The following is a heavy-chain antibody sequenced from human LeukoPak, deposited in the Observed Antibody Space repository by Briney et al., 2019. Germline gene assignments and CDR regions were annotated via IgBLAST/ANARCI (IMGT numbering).Heavy chain of an antibody. D-gene: IGHD1-26*01. CDR3: VRRDTTSRHVVWFDP. V-gene: IGHV5-51*01. CDR2: IYPGDSDT. CDR1: GYSFTSYW. Sequence: GESLKISCKGSGYSFTSYWIGWVRQMPGKGLELMGIIYPGDSDTRYRPSFQGQVTISADKSINTAYLQWNSLKASDTAIYYCVRRDTTSRHVVWFDPWGQGTPVTVSS. J-gene: IGHJ5*02.